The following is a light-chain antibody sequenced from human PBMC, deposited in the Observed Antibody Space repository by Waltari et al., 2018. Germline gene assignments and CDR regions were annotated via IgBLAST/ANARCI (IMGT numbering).Light chain of an antibody. V-gene: IGKV1-5*03. J-gene: IGKJ4*01. CDR1: ESVSTW. Sequence: IQMTQYPSTLSASLGDRVTITCRASESVSTWLAWYQQKPGKAPKLLIYRASSLEGEVPSRFTGSGYGTEFTLTINNLQPEDFAIYFCQQYASTSLTFGGGTEVEI. CDR2: RAS. CDR3: QQYASTSLT.